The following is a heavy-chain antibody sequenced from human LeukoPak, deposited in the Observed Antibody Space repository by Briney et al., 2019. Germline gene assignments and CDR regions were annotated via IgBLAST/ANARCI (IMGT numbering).Heavy chain of an antibody. D-gene: IGHD1-26*01. CDR1: GGSISSSSYY. CDR3: ASRGAVDY. CDR2: IYYSGST. J-gene: IGHJ4*02. Sequence: PSETLSLTCTVSGGSISSSSYYWGWIRQPPGKGLEWIGRIYYSGSTYYNPSLQSRVTISVDTSKNQSSLKLSSVTAADTAVYYCASRGAVDYWGQGTLVTVSS. V-gene: IGHV4-39*01.